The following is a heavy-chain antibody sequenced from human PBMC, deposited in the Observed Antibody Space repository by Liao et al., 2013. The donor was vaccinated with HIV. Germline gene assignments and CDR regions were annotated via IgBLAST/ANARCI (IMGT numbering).Heavy chain of an antibody. J-gene: IGHJ4*02. D-gene: IGHD1-1*01. CDR1: GGSISSYY. Sequence: QVQLQESGPGLVKPSETLSLTCTVSGGSISSYYWTWIRQSPGKGLEWIGEVIHSGYTNYNPSLKSRVAISIDTSKNQFSLKLTSVTAADTAMYYCARQRITADLDQLDYWGQGTLVTVSS. CDR3: ARQRITADLDQLDY. CDR2: VIHSGYT. V-gene: IGHV4-34*12.